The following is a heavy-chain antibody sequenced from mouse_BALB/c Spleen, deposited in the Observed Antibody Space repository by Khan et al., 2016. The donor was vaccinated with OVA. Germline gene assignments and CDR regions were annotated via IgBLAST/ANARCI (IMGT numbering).Heavy chain of an antibody. CDR2: ITYSGST. J-gene: IGHJ3*01. D-gene: IGHD4-1*01. V-gene: IGHV3-2*02. CDR3: AMGRSY. Sequence: EVQLQESGPGLVRPSQSLSLTCTVSGYSITSDYAWNWIRQFPGNKLEWMGYITYSGSTSYNPSLKSRISITRDTSKNQFFLQLNSVTTEDTATYYCAMGRSYWGQGTLVNVSA. CDR1: GYSITSDYA.